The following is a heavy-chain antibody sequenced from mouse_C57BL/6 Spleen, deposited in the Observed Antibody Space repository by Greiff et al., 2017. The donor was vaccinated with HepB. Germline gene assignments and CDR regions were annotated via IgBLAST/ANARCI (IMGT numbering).Heavy chain of an antibody. V-gene: IGHV14-1*01. CDR1: GFNIKDYY. CDR3: TSNYCNYVWYFDF. Sequence: VQLQQSGAELVRPGASVKLSCTASGFNIKDYYMHWVKQRPEQGLEWIGRIDPEDGDTEYTPKFQGKATMTADTSSNTAYLQLSSLTSEDTAVYYCTSNYCNYVWYFDFWGTVTTVTVSS. J-gene: IGHJ1*03. D-gene: IGHD2-1*01. CDR2: IDPEDGDT.